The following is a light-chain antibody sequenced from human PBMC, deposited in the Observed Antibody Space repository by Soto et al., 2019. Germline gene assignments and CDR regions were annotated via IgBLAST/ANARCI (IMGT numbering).Light chain of an antibody. CDR2: GAS. Sequence: EIVLTQSPGTLSLTPGERATLSCRASQTISNTFLAWYQQRPGQAPRLLIYGASSRATGIPDRFSGSGSGTDFTLTISRLEPEDFAVYYCQQYGSSPRTFGQGTNVDI. CDR1: QTISNTF. J-gene: IGKJ1*01. V-gene: IGKV3-20*01. CDR3: QQYGSSPRT.